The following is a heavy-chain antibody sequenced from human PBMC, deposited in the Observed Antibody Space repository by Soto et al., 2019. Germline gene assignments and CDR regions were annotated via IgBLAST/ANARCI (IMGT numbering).Heavy chain of an antibody. J-gene: IGHJ4*02. Sequence: PGGSLRLSCAASGFTFSSYAMSWVRQAPGKGLEWVSAISGSGGTTYYADSVKGRFTISRDNSKNTLYLQMNSLRAEDTAVYYCASIFGVVTPPDYWGQGTLVTVSS. CDR2: ISGSGGTT. CDR3: ASIFGVVTPPDY. CDR1: GFTFSSYA. D-gene: IGHD3-3*01. V-gene: IGHV3-23*01.